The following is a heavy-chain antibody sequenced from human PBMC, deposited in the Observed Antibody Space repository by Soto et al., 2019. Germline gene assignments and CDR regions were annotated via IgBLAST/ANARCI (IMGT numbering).Heavy chain of an antibody. CDR1: GFTFSSYA. J-gene: IGHJ4*02. CDR3: AKGPYDSSGYYSPLDY. D-gene: IGHD3-22*01. V-gene: IGHV3-23*01. CDR2: ISGSGGST. Sequence: PGGSLRLSCAASGFTFSSYAMSWVRQAPGKGLEWVSAISGSGGSTYYADSVKGRFTISRDNSKNTLYLQMSSLRAEDTAVYYCAKGPYDSSGYYSPLDYWGQGTLVTVSS.